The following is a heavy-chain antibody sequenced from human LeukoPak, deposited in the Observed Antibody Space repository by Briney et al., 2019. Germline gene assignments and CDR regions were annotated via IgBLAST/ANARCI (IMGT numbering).Heavy chain of an antibody. V-gene: IGHV1-2*02. CDR3: ARLGVGATYYFDY. J-gene: IGHJ4*02. D-gene: IGHD1-26*01. CDR2: INPNSGGT. Sequence: ASVKVSCKASGYTFTGYYMHWVRQAPGQGLEWMGWINPNSGGTNYAQKFQGRVTMTRDTSTSTAYMELSSQRSEDIDVYYCARLGVGATYYFDYWGQGTLVTVSS. CDR1: GYTFTGYY.